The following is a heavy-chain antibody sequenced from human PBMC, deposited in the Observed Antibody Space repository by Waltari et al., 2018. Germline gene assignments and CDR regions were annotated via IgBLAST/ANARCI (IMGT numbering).Heavy chain of an antibody. J-gene: IGHJ4*02. V-gene: IGHV4-39*07. CDR2: VYFTGT. D-gene: IGHD2-2*01. CDR3: ARGRYWSSYLEGIFDS. Sequence: QMQLQESGPELLKPSETLSLTCSVSGGSVSSANYYRGWIRQPPGKGLEWIGSVYFTGTYYNPSLNSRVTISSDTSKNHLSLKLTSVIAADTAVYYCARGRYWSSYLEGIFDSWGQGTLVTVSS. CDR1: GGSVSSANYY.